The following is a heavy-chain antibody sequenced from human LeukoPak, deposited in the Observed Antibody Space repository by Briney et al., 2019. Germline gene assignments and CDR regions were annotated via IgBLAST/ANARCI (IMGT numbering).Heavy chain of an antibody. V-gene: IGHV3-9*01. CDR2: ITWNIYSV. CDR3: AKDMGPGGSSWYDY. J-gene: IGHJ4*02. Sequence: GRSLRLSCAASGFIFYKYGMHWVRQAPGKGLEWVSGITWNIYSVAYADSVKGRFTISRDNAKNSLYLQMNSLRAEDTALYYCAKDMGPGGSSWYDYWGQGTLVTVSS. CDR1: GFIFYKYG. D-gene: IGHD6-13*01.